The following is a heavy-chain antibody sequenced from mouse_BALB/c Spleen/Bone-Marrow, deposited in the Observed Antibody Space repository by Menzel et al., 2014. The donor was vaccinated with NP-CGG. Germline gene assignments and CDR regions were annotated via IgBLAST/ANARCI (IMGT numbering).Heavy chain of an antibody. V-gene: IGHV5-6-4*01. J-gene: IGHJ2*01. D-gene: IGHD4-1*01. CDR3: TREDTNWDFDY. Sequence: EVKVVESGGGLVKPGGSLKLSCAASGFTFSSYTMSWVRQTPEKRLEWVATISSGGSYTYNPDSVKGRFTISRDNAKNTLYLQMSSLKSEDTAMYYCTREDTNWDFDYWGQGTTLTVSS. CDR1: GFTFSSYT. CDR2: ISSGGSYT.